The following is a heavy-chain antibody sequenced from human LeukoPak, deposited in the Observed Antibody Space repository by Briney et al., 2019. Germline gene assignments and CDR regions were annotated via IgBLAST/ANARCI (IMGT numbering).Heavy chain of an antibody. CDR3: ARAGSSSYYGR. CDR2: ISGSTTYT. D-gene: IGHD6-13*01. J-gene: IGHJ4*02. V-gene: IGHV3-11*06. CDR1: GYTFSDYY. Sequence: GGSLRLSCAASGYTFSDYYMNWIRQAPGKGLEWISYISGSTTYTNYADSVQGRFTISRDNAKNSLYLQMSSLRAEDTAVYYCARAGSSSYYGRWGQGTLVTVSS.